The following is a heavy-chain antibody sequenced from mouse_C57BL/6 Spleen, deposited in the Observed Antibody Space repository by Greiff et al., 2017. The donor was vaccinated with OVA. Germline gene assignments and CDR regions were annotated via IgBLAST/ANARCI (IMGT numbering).Heavy chain of an antibody. V-gene: IGHV1-55*01. J-gene: IGHJ2*01. Sequence: QVQLQQPGAELVKPGASVKMSCQASGYTFTSYWITWVKQRPGQGLEWIGDIYPGSGSTNYNEKFKSKATLTVATSSSPAYMQLSSLTSKSSAVYYCARDGSSPTGAYFDYWGQGTTLTVSS. CDR2: IYPGSGST. CDR3: ARDGSSPTGAYFDY. CDR1: GYTFTSYW. D-gene: IGHD1-1*01.